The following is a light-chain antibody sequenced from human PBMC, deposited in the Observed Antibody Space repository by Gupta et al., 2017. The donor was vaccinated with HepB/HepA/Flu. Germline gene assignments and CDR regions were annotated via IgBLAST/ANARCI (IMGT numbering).Light chain of an antibody. J-gene: IGKJ3*01. V-gene: IGKV2D-29*01. CDR2: EAS. Sequence: DIVMTQTLLSLSVTPGQPASISCKSSQSLLHTNGNTYLYWYLQKPGQPPQFLIYEASNRVSGVPDRFSGSGSGTDFTLKISRVEADDVGVYYCMQSIQDPRTFGPGTKVDIK. CDR1: QSLLHTNGNTY. CDR3: MQSIQDPRT.